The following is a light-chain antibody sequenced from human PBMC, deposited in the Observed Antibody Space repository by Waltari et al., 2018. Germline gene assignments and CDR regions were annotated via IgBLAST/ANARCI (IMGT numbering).Light chain of an antibody. CDR3: QQYYSTPPET. J-gene: IGKJ2*01. CDR1: QGISNS. Sequence: DIQMTQSPSSLSASVGDRVTITCRASQGISNSLAWYQQKPGKAPKLLLYAASRLESGVPSRFSGSGSGTDYTLTISSLQPEDFATYYCQQYYSTPPETFGQGTKLEIK. CDR2: AAS. V-gene: IGKV1-NL1*01.